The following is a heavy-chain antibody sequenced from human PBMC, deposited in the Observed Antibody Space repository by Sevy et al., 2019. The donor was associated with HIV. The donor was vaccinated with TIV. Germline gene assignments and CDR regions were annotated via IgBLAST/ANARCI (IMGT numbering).Heavy chain of an antibody. Sequence: GGSLRLSCVASGFTFSKAWMSWVRQAPGKGLEWVGRIKSKTDGATRDLAAPVKGRIIISRDDSKNTLYLQFSNLKIEDTGVYFCAAGVGASDFDYWGQGTLVTVSS. CDR1: GFTFSKAW. V-gene: IGHV3-15*01. CDR2: IKSKTDGATR. D-gene: IGHD1-26*01. CDR3: AAGVGASDFDY. J-gene: IGHJ4*02.